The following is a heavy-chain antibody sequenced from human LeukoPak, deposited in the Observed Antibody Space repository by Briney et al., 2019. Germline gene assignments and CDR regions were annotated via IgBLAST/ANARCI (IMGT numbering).Heavy chain of an antibody. CDR3: AKEPYSYGYYGFDY. D-gene: IGHD5-18*01. J-gene: IGHJ4*02. CDR2: ISGSGGST. CDR1: GFTFSSYA. Sequence: QSGGSLRLSCAASGFTFSSYAMSWVRQAPGKGLEWVSAISGSGGSTYYADSVKGRFTISRDNSKDTLYLQMNSLKADDTAVYYCAKEPYSYGYYGFDYWGQGTLVTVSS. V-gene: IGHV3-23*01.